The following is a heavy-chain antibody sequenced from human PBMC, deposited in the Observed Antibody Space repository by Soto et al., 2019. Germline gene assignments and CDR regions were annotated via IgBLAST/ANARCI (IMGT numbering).Heavy chain of an antibody. CDR1: GFTFDDYA. V-gene: IGHV3-9*01. Sequence: EVQLVESGGGLVQPGRSLRLSCAASGFTFDDYAMHWVRQAPGKGLEWVSGISWNSGSIGYADSVKGRFTISRDNAKKYLYLQMNSLRAEDTALYYCAKDKSSSGYWYFDLWGRGTLVTVSS. CDR3: AKDKSSSGYWYFDL. CDR2: ISWNSGSI. D-gene: IGHD3-22*01. J-gene: IGHJ2*01.